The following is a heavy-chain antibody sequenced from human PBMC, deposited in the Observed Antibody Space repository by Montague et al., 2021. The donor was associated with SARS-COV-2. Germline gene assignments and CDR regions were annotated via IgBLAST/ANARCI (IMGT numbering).Heavy chain of an antibody. CDR1: GGSFSNYY. J-gene: IGHJ3*02. CDR2: VNQSGTT. V-gene: IGHV4-34*01. Sequence: SETLSLTCAISGGSFSNYYWSWIRQPPGKGLEWIGEVNQSGTTIYNPSVKSGVTISEDTSKNQFYLRLNSVTAADTAVYYCARGRQPVVVPGAGPAGRAFDIWGQGKMVTGSS. CDR3: ARGRQPVVVPGAGPAGRAFDI. D-gene: IGHD2-2*01.